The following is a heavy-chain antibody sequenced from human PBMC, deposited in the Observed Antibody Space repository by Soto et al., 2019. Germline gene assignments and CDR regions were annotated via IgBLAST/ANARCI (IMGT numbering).Heavy chain of an antibody. V-gene: IGHV4-31*03. Sequence: SETLSLTCSVSGAALNSGNYYRSWIRQVPGKGLEWIGHIYVTGAVDYNPSLRDRITISQDTSERQFSLNLRLVTAADTAVYYCARLRIATNNYKWFDPWGQGTLVTVSS. CDR2: IYVTGAV. D-gene: IGHD2-21*01. J-gene: IGHJ5*02. CDR3: ARLRIATNNYKWFDP. CDR1: GAALNSGNYY.